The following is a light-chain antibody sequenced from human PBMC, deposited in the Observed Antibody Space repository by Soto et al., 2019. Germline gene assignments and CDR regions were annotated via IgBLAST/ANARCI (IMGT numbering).Light chain of an antibody. J-gene: IGLJ3*02. CDR2: EGN. Sequence: QSALTQPPSVSGSPGQSVTLSCTGTSSDVGRYDYVSWYQQHPGKVPRPIFYEGNRRQSGVPDRFSVSKSGNTASLTVSGRQAEDEGDDYCSSYAGSNNWVFGGGTKVTVL. CDR1: SSDVGRYDY. V-gene: IGLV2-8*01. CDR3: SSYAGSNNWV.